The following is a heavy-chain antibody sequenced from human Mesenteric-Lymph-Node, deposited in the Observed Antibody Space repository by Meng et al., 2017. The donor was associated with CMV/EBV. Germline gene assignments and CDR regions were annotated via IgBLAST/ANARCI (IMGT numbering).Heavy chain of an antibody. J-gene: IGHJ5*02. D-gene: IGHD6-13*01. Sequence: QVHLVNSGAELKKPGASLKVSCKASGGTFSSYTISWVRQVPGQGLEWMGRIIPILGIANYAQKYQGRVTITADKSMSTAYMELSSLRSEDTAVYYCAGGIAAAGSRWFDPWGQGTLVTVSS. CDR1: GGTFSSYT. CDR3: AGGIAAAGSRWFDP. CDR2: IIPILGIA. V-gene: IGHV1-69*02.